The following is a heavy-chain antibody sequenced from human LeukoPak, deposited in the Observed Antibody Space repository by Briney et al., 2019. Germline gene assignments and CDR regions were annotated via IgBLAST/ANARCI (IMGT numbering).Heavy chain of an antibody. CDR1: GNEFIRHT. V-gene: IGHV3-21*01. CDR2: VRSNGDYI. J-gene: IGHJ4*02. D-gene: IGHD6-13*01. CDR3: AREYDSRARFDS. Sequence: GSLRLSCAGSGNEFIRHTMNWVRRASGKGLEWISSVRSNGDYIYYADSVKGRFSISRDNARTSVYLQMNSLRVEDTAIYYCAREYDSRARFDSWGQGTLVTVSS.